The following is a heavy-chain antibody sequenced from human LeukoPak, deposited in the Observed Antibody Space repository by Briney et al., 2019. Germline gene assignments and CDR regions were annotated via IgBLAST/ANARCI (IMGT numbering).Heavy chain of an antibody. Sequence: GESLNISGKGSGYTFTNYWIGWVRQVPGQGMAWMAIIYPGDSDTRYSPSFQGQVTISADKSISTAYLQWSGLKASDTAIYYCARRFGTSSSLGSRYYMDVGGKGTTVTVSS. CDR1: GYTFTNYW. D-gene: IGHD6-6*01. CDR3: ARRFGTSSSLGSRYYMDV. V-gene: IGHV5-51*01. J-gene: IGHJ6*03. CDR2: IYPGDSDT.